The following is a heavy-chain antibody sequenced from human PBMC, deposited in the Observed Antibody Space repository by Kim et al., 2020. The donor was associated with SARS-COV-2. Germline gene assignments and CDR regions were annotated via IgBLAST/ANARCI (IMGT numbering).Heavy chain of an antibody. V-gene: IGHV4-59*08. D-gene: IGHD3-10*01. Sequence: SETLSLTCTVSGGSISSYYWSWIRQPPGKGLEWIGYIYYSGSTNYNPSLKSRVTISVDTSKNQFSLKLSSVTAADTAVYYCARHYGSGNGYYGMDVWGQGTTVTVSS. J-gene: IGHJ6*02. CDR2: IYYSGST. CDR1: GGSISSYY. CDR3: ARHYGSGNGYYGMDV.